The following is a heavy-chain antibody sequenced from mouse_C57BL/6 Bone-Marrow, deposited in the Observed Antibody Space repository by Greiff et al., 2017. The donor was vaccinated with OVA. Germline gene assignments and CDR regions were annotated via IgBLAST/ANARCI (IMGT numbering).Heavy chain of an antibody. CDR3: ATEDFDY. CDR1: GYTFTSYW. J-gene: IGHJ2*01. CDR2: IDPSDSYT. Sequence: VKQSCKASGYTFTSYWMHWVKQRPGQGLEWIGEIDPSDSYTNYNQKFKGKSTLTVDKSSSTAYMQLSSLTSEDSAVYYCATEDFDYWGQGTTLTVSS. V-gene: IGHV1-69*01.